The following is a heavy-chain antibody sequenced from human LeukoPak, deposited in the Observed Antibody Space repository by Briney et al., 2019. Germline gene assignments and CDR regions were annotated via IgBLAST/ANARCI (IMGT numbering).Heavy chain of an antibody. J-gene: IGHJ5*02. CDR3: ARAHYYDSSGSLGFWFDP. Sequence: PSQTLCLTCTVSGGSISSGGYYWSWIRQHPGKGLEWIGYIYYSGSTYYNPSLKSRVTISVDTSKNQFSLKLSSVTAADTAVYYCARAHYYDSSGSLGFWFDPWGQGTLVTVSS. D-gene: IGHD3-22*01. CDR2: IYYSGST. CDR1: GGSISSGGYY. V-gene: IGHV4-31*03.